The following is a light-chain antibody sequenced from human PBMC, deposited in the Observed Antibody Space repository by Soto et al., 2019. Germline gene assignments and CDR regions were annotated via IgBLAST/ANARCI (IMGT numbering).Light chain of an antibody. V-gene: IGKV3-11*01. J-gene: IGKJ5*01. CDR3: QQRSNWIT. Sequence: ESVFAQSSGTLSLSPGERATLSCRASRSVSRYLAWYQQKPGQAPRLLIYDTSYRAAGIPARFSGSGSATDFTLTISSLEPEDFAVYYCQQRSNWITFGQGTRLEIK. CDR1: RSVSRY. CDR2: DTS.